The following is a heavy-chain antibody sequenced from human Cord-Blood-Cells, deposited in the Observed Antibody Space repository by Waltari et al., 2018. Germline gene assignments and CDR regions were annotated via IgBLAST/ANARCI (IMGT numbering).Heavy chain of an antibody. Sequence: EVQLVESGGGLVQPGGSLRLSCAASGFTFSSYWMSWVRQAPGEGGGGGANKKQDGREKYYVDFGKGRFTSSRDNAKNSLYLEMNRLGAGDTAVYYCAGVYLRDYFDYWGQGTLVTVSS. CDR3: AGVYLRDYFDY. V-gene: IGHV3-7*02. J-gene: IGHJ4*02. CDR1: GFTFSSYW. CDR2: KKQDGREK. D-gene: IGHD4-17*01.